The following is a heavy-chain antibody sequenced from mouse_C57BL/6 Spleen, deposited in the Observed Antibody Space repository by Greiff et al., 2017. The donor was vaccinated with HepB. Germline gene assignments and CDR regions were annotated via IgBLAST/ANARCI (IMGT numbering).Heavy chain of an antibody. CDR1: GYAFSSYW. CDR2: IYPGDGDT. Sequence: VQLQQSGAELVKPGASVKISCKASGYAFSSYWMNWVKQRPGKGLEWIGQIYPGDGDTNYNGKFKGKATLTADKSSSTAYMQLSRLTSEDSAVYFGARHRGGSSLYDAMDYWGQGTSVTVSS. D-gene: IGHD1-1*01. CDR3: ARHRGGSSLYDAMDY. J-gene: IGHJ4*01. V-gene: IGHV1-80*01.